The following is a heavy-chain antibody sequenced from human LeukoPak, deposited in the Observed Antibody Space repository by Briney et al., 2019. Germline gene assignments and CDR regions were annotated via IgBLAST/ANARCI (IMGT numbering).Heavy chain of an antibody. V-gene: IGHV6-1*01. CDR2: TYYRSKWYN. Sequence: SQTLSLTCAISGDSVSSNSAAWNWIRQSPSRGLEWLGRTYYRSKWYNDYAVSVKSRITINPDTSKNQFSLKLNSVTPEDTAVYYCARVGREMATITDYGMDVWGQGTTVTVSS. CDR3: ARVGREMATITDYGMDV. CDR1: GDSVSSNSAA. J-gene: IGHJ6*02. D-gene: IGHD5-24*01.